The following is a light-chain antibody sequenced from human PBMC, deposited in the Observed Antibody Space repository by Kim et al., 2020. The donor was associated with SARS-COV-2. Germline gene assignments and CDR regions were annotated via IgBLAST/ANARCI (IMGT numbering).Light chain of an antibody. Sequence: SYELTQPPSVSVSPGQTASITCSGDKLGDQYACWYQQKPGQSPVLVIYQDRKRPSGIPERFSGSNSGNTATLTISGTQAVDEADYYCQAWDSSTVVFGGGTQLT. J-gene: IGLJ2*01. V-gene: IGLV3-1*01. CDR1: KLGDQY. CDR3: QAWDSSTVV. CDR2: QDR.